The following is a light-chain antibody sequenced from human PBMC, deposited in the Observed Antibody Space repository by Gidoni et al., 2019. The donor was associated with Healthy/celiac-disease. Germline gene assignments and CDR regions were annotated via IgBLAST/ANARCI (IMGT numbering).Light chain of an antibody. J-gene: IGLJ1*01. CDR3: NSRDSSGNQV. V-gene: IGLV3-19*01. CDR1: SLRSYY. CDR2: GKN. Sequence: SSELTQDPTVSVSLGQTVRITCQGDSLRSYYASWYQQKPGQAPVLVIYGKNNRPSGIQDRFSGSSSGNTASLTITGAQAEDEADYYCNSRDSSGNQVFGTGTKVTVL.